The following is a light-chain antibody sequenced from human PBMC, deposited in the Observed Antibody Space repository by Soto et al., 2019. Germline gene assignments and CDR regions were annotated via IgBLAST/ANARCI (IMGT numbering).Light chain of an antibody. CDR3: QQYRMSPNT. V-gene: IGKV3-20*01. Sequence: EIVLTQSPGTLSLSPGEIATLSFSASQRVDDSHLAWYQLRPGQAPRLLIYGASTRATGIPDRFSGSGSGTDFSLTIRGLKPEDFAVYYCQQYRMSPNTFGQGTRLEI. CDR1: QRVDDSH. CDR2: GAS. J-gene: IGKJ5*01.